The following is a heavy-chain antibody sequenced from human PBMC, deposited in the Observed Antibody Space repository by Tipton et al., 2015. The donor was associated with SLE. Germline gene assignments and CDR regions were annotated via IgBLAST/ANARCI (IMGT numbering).Heavy chain of an antibody. J-gene: IGHJ4*02. CDR3: ARGPQLGIHFDS. CDR2: IYHSGTT. CDR1: GGSISSNGYY. V-gene: IGHV4-31*01. Sequence: TLSLTCTVSGGSISSNGYYWSWIRQHPGKGLEWIGYIYHSGTTYYKPSLKSQITISVDTSKNQFSLKLSSVTAADTAVYYCARGPQLGIHFDSWDQGTLVTVSS. D-gene: IGHD7-27*01.